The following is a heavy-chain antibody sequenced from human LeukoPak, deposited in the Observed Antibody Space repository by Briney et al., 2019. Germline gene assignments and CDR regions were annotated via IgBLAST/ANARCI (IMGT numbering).Heavy chain of an antibody. CDR1: GYTFASYG. V-gene: IGHV1-18*01. Sequence: ASVKVSCKASGYTFASYGISWVRQAPGQGLEWMGWISVDIGNTNYAHSLQGRVSMTRDISTTIVYMELTSLRSDDTAVYYCARDRLGYCGGGSCLLFDYWGQGTLVTVSS. D-gene: IGHD2-15*01. CDR3: ARDRLGYCGGGSCLLFDY. J-gene: IGHJ4*02. CDR2: ISVDIGNT.